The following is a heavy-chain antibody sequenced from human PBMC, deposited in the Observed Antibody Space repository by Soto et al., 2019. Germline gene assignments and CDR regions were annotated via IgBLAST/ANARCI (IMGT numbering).Heavy chain of an antibody. V-gene: IGHV1-46*01. Sequence: ASVKVSCRASGYTFTSYYMHWVRQAPGQGLEWMGIINPSGGSTSYAQKFQGRVTMTRDTSTSTVYMELSSLRSEDTAVYYCAREVGQDVGAFDIWGQGTMVTVSS. CDR2: INPSGGST. D-gene: IGHD2-15*01. J-gene: IGHJ3*02. CDR3: AREVGQDVGAFDI. CDR1: GYTFTSYY.